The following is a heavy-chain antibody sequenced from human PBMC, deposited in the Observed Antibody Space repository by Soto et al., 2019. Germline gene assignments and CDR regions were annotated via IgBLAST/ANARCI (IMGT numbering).Heavy chain of an antibody. CDR3: AKLTTT. V-gene: IGHV3-23*01. Sequence: EVQLLESGGGLIQPGASLRLSCAASGFTFSSSSMSWVRQAPGKGLEWISAITGSGTNTYYADSVKGRFTISRDNSQNTLYLQMNSLRADDTAVYYCAKLTTTWGQGTLVTVSS. CDR1: GFTFSSSS. CDR2: ITGSGTNT. D-gene: IGHD4-17*01. J-gene: IGHJ4*02.